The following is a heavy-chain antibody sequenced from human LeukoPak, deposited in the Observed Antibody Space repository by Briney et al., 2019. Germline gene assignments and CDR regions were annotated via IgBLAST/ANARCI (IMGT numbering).Heavy chain of an antibody. Sequence: SETLSLTCTVSGGSISSFYWSWIRQPPGKELEWLGYIYYSGSTNYSPSLKSRVTISVATSKNQFSLKLSSVTAADTAVYYCARDRDIGTYYYYGMDVWGQGTTVTVSS. J-gene: IGHJ6*02. V-gene: IGHV4-59*01. D-gene: IGHD2-15*01. CDR1: GGSISSFY. CDR3: ARDRDIGTYYYYGMDV. CDR2: IYYSGST.